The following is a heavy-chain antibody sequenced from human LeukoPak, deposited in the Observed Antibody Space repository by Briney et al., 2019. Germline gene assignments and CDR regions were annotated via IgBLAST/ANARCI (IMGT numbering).Heavy chain of an antibody. CDR3: ARDLRITMVRGRVMDV. Sequence: AASVKVSCKASGYTFTSYGISWVRQAPGQGLEWMGWISAYNGNTNYAQKLQGRVTMTTDTSTSTAYMELRSLRSDGTAVYYCARDLRITMVRGRVMDVWGQGTTVTVSS. J-gene: IGHJ6*02. CDR2: ISAYNGNT. D-gene: IGHD3-10*01. CDR1: GYTFTSYG. V-gene: IGHV1-18*01.